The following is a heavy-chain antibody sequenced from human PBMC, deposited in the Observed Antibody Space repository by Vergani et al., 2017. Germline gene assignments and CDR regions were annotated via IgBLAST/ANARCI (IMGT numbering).Heavy chain of an antibody. V-gene: IGHV4-31*03. D-gene: IGHD3-22*01. J-gene: IGHJ3*02. CDR2: IYYSGST. Sequence: QVQLQESGPGLVKPSQTLSLTCTVSGGSISSGGYYWSWIRQHPGKGLEWIGYIYYSGSTYYNPSLKSRVTISVDTSKNQFSLKRSSVTAADTAVYCCARSEVGSGYYYVNPFDAFDIWGQGTMVTVSS. CDR1: GGSISSGGYY. CDR3: ARSEVGSGYYYVNPFDAFDI.